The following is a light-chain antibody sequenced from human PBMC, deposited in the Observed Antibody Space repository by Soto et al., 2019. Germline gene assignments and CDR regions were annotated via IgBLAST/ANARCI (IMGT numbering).Light chain of an antibody. J-gene: IGLJ2*01. CDR3: CSYAGSSTLV. CDR1: SSDVGSYNL. V-gene: IGLV2-23*01. Sequence: QSALTQPASVSGSPGQSITISCTGTSSDVGSYNLVSWYQQHTGKAPKLMIYDDTKRPSGVSNRFSGSKSGNTASLTISVLQAEDEADYYCCSYAGSSTLVVGGGTKVTVL. CDR2: DDT.